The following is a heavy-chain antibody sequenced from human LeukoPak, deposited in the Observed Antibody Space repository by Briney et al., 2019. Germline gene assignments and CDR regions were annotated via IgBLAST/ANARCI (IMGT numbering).Heavy chain of an antibody. V-gene: IGHV4-4*07. CDR1: GGSISSYF. D-gene: IGHD2-15*01. J-gene: IGHJ4*02. CDR3: AREDPLVAARGLDY. CDR2: IYASGNT. Sequence: SEALSLTCTVSGGSISSYFWSWIRQPAGKGLEWIRRIYASGNTNYNPSLKSRLTMSIDTSKNQFSLRLSSVTAADTAMYYCAREDPLVAARGLDYWGQGTLVTVSS.